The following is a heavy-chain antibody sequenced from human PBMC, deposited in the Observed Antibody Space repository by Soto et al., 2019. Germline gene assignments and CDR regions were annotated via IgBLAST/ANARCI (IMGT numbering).Heavy chain of an antibody. CDR3: ASSYSHSSSWYGRNCFAF. D-gene: IGHD6-13*01. Sequence: KGREWIGEINHSGSTNYNPSLKSRVTISVDTSKNQFSLKLSSVTAADTAVYYCASSYSHSSSWYGRNCFAFRGKGTFVLVSS. V-gene: IGHV4-34*01. J-gene: IGHJ1*01. CDR2: INHSGST.